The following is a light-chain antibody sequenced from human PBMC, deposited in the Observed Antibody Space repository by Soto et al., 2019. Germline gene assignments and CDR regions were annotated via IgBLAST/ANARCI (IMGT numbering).Light chain of an antibody. CDR1: QSVNSN. CDR3: QQYNNWPPMA. Sequence: EIVMTQSPATLSVSPGERATLSCRASQSVNSNLAWYQQKPGQAPRLLIYDTSTRATGIPARFSGSGSGTEFTLTISSLQSEDFAVYYCQQYNNWPPMAFGQGTKVEIK. J-gene: IGKJ1*01. V-gene: IGKV3-15*01. CDR2: DTS.